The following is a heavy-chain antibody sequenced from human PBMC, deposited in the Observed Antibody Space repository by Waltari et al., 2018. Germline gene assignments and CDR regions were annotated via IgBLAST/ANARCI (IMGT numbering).Heavy chain of an antibody. J-gene: IGHJ4*02. CDR2: IKQDGSEI. CDR1: GFTFRNYW. D-gene: IGHD3-3*01. V-gene: IGHV3-7*01. CDR3: ASDGVSSEY. Sequence: EVQLVESGGGLVQPGGSLRLSCAASGFTFRNYWMTWVRQAPGKGLEWVANIKQDGSEIYYVDAVKGRFTISRDNAKNSLFLQMNSLRAEDTAIYYCASDGVSSEYWGQGTLVTVSS.